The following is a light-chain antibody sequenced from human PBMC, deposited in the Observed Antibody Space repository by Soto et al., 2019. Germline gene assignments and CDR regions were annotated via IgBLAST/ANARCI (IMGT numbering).Light chain of an antibody. CDR3: QQYGSSTRT. J-gene: IGKJ1*01. V-gene: IGKV3-20*01. CDR2: DAS. CDR1: PSVSGRQ. Sequence: VLTQSPGTLSVSPGETATLSWRASPSVSGRQLAWYQHKPGQAPRLIIYDASTRATGVPERFSGSVSGTDGTITISRLETEDGSVYYCQQYGSSTRTFGEGTKVDIK.